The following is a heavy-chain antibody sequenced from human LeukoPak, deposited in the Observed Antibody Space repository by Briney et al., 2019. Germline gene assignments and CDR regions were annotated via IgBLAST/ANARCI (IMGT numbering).Heavy chain of an antibody. Sequence: GGSLRLSCAAAGFTFTSYWMSWVRQAPGKGLEWVASIKQGGSEKYYVDSVKGRFTISRDNAKNSLNLQMNSLRAEDTAVYYCARHPNYYDSSGYYKGFDCWGQGTLVTVSS. CDR3: ARHPNYYDSSGYYKGFDC. CDR2: IKQGGSEK. D-gene: IGHD3-22*01. V-gene: IGHV3-7*03. J-gene: IGHJ4*02. CDR1: GFTFTSYW.